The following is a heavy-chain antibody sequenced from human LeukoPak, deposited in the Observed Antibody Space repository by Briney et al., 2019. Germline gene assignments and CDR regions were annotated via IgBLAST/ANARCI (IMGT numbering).Heavy chain of an antibody. D-gene: IGHD4-23*01. CDR3: ARGGNSPLDLGSFDY. CDR1: GGSISSSSYY. CDR2: IYYSGST. J-gene: IGHJ4*02. V-gene: IGHV4-39*07. Sequence: SETLSLTCTVSGGSISSSSYYWGWIRQPPGKGLEWIGSIYYSGSTYYNPSLKSRVTISVDTSKNQFSLKLNSVTAADTAVYYCARGGNSPLDLGSFDYWGQGTLVTVSS.